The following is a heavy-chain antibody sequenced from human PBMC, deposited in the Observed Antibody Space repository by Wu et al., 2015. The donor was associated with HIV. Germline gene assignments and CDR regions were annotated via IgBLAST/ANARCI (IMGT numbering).Heavy chain of an antibody. Sequence: QVQLEQSGTELKKPRSSVKISCKAFGGTFSSYTINWVRQGPGQGLEWMGRILPLYGTTDYAQKFRGRVTITADESTNTAYMELSSLRSEDTAVYYCARDSAGSGWPPNWFDPWGPGEPWSPSPQ. D-gene: IGHD6-19*01. CDR2: ILPLYGTT. CDR1: GGTFSSYT. J-gene: IGHJ5*02. CDR3: ARDSAGSGWPPNWFDP. V-gene: IGHV1-69*13.